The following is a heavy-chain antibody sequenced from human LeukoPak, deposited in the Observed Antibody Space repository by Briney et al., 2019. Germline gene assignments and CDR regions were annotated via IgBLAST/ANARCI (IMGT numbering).Heavy chain of an antibody. CDR1: GYTFTGYY. Sequence: ASLKVSCTASGYTFTGYYMHWVRQAPGQGLEWMAWINLNSGGTNHAQKLQGRVTMTRDTSISTAYMELSRLRSDDTAVYYCARDPHYDILPWRDAFDIWGEGTMVTDSS. J-gene: IGHJ3*02. V-gene: IGHV1-2*02. CDR2: INLNSGGT. CDR3: ARDPHYDILPWRDAFDI. D-gene: IGHD3-9*01.